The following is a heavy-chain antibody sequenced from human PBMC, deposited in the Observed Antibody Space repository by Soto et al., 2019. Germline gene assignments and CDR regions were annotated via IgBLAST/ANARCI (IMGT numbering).Heavy chain of an antibody. Sequence: QVQLVQSGAEVKKPGSSVKVSCKASGGTFSSYAISWVRQAPGQGLEWMGGIIPIFGTANYAQKFQGRFTITADISTSTAYMELSSLGSGDTAGYYCGKEGGLGATTGWDWGQGTLVTVSS. CDR3: GKEGGLGATTGWD. J-gene: IGHJ4*02. CDR2: IIPIFGTA. CDR1: GGTFSSYA. V-gene: IGHV1-69*06. D-gene: IGHD1-26*01.